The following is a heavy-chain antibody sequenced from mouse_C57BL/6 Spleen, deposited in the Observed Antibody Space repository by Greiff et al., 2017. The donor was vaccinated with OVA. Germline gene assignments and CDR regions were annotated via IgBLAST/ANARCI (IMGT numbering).Heavy chain of an antibody. D-gene: IGHD2-5*01. Sequence: VQLQQPGAELVKPGASVKLSCKASGYTFTSYWMHWVKQRPGRGLEWIGRIDPNSGGTKYTEKFKSKATLTVDKPYSTAYMQLSSLTSEDSAVYYCASYYYSNYAYAMDYWGQGTSVTVSS. CDR1: GYTFTSYW. CDR3: ASYYYSNYAYAMDY. CDR2: IDPNSGGT. J-gene: IGHJ4*01. V-gene: IGHV1-72*01.